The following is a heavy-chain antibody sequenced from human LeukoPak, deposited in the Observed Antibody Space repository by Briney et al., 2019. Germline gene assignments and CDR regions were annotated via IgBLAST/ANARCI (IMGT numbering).Heavy chain of an antibody. Sequence: SETLSLTCAVSGYSISSGYYWGWLRQPPGKGLEWIGSIYHSGNTYYNPSLKGRVTISADTSKNQFSLKLSSVTAADTAVYYCARTRGYCSSTSCYPRGAFDFWGQGTMVTVSS. J-gene: IGHJ3*01. V-gene: IGHV4-38-2*01. CDR1: GYSISSGYY. CDR3: ARTRGYCSSTSCYPRGAFDF. CDR2: IYHSGNT. D-gene: IGHD2-2*01.